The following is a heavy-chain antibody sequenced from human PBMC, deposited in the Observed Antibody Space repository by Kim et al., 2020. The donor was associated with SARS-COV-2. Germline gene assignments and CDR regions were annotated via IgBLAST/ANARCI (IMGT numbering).Heavy chain of an antibody. CDR2: IIPIFGTA. V-gene: IGHV1-69*13. CDR1: GGTFSSYA. J-gene: IGHJ6*02. CDR3: ARSGGGNPRAILSYYYYYGMDV. D-gene: IGHD6-19*01. Sequence: SVKVSCKASGGTFSSYAISWVRQAPGQGLEWMGGIIPIFGTANYAQKFQGRVTITADESTSTAYMELSSLRSEDTAVYYCARSGGGNPRAILSYYYYYGMDVWGQGTTVTVSS.